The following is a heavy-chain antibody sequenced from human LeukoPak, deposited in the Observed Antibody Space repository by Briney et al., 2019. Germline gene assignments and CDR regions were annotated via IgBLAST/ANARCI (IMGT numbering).Heavy chain of an antibody. CDR3: ARDGRPGYPNWFDP. V-gene: IGHV4-4*07. J-gene: IGHJ5*02. Sequence: SETLSLTCTVSGGSISSYYWSWIRQPAGKGLEWIGRIYTSGSTNYNPSLKSRVTMSVDTSKNQFSLKLSSVTAADTAVYYWARDGRPGYPNWFDPWGQGTLVTVSS. CDR1: GGSISSYY. D-gene: IGHD2-15*01. CDR2: IYTSGST.